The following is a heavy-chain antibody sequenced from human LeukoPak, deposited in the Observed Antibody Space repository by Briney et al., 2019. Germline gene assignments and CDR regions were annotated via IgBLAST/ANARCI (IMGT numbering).Heavy chain of an antibody. CDR3: ATQAGDCSGGSCYFGY. J-gene: IGHJ4*02. D-gene: IGHD2-15*01. CDR1: GGTFSIYA. CDR2: IIPIFGTA. Sequence: ASVKVSCKASGGTFSIYAISWVRQAPGQGLEWMGGIIPIFGTANYAQKFQGRVTITADESTSTAYMELSSLRSEDTAVYYCATQAGDCSGGSCYFGYWGQGTLVTVSS. V-gene: IGHV1-69*01.